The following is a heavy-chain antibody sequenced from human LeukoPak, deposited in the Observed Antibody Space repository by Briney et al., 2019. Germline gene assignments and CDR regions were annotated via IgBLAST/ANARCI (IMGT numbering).Heavy chain of an antibody. CDR3: ANLYGDYGDY. Sequence: GGSLRLSCVASGFIFSSYAMSWVRHAPGKGLEWVSGISGSGGSAFYADSVKGRFTISRDNAKNTLYLEMNSLRAEDTAVYYCANLYGDYGDYWGQGNLVTVSS. CDR2: ISGSGGSA. CDR1: GFIFSSYA. V-gene: IGHV3-23*01. J-gene: IGHJ4*02. D-gene: IGHD4-17*01.